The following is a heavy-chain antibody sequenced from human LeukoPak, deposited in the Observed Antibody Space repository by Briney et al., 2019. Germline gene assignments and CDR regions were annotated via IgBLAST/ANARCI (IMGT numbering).Heavy chain of an antibody. CDR2: MYYSGTT. V-gene: IGHV4-59*01. CDR1: GGSLSGYY. D-gene: IGHD1-26*01. J-gene: IGHJ5*02. Sequence: SETLSHTCTVSGGSLSGYYWSWIRQPPGKGLEWIGFMYYSGTTTFNPSLQSRATISIDTSKNQFSLKLRSLTAADTAVYFCARVFRATVGREWFDPWGQGTLVTVSS. CDR3: ARVFRATVGREWFDP.